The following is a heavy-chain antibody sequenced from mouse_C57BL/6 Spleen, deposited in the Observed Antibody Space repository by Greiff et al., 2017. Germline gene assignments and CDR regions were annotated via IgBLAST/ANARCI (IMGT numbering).Heavy chain of an antibody. CDR3: ARSWGHYYGSNDWFAY. J-gene: IGHJ3*01. V-gene: IGHV1-54*01. CDR2: INPGSGGT. D-gene: IGHD1-1*01. Sequence: QVQLQQSGAELVRPGPSVKVSCKASGYAFTNYLIEWVKQRPGQGLEWIGVINPGSGGTNYNEKFKGKATLTADKSSSTAYMQLSSLTSEDSAVYFCARSWGHYYGSNDWFAYWGQGTLVTVSA. CDR1: GYAFTNYL.